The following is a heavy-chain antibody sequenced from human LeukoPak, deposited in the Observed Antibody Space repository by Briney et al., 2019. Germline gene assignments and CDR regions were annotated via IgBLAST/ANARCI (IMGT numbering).Heavy chain of an antibody. J-gene: IGHJ3*01. V-gene: IGHV5-51*01. D-gene: IGHD3-22*01. CDR3: ARRGYSPSDVVDV. Sequence: GESLKISRKGSGYSFTNYWIGWVRQMPGKGLEWMGIIYPGDSTTKYSPSFEGQVLISVDKSISTAYLHWGSLKASDTAMYFCARRGYSPSDVVDVWGQGTMVTVS. CDR1: GYSFTNYW. CDR2: IYPGDSTT.